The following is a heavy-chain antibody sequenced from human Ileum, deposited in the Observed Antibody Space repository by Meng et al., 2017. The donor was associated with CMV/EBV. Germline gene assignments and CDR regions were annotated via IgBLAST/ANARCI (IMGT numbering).Heavy chain of an antibody. CDR1: GFTFSRYW. CDR2: INEDGSER. Sequence: GESLKISCAASGFTFSRYWMAWVRQAPGKGLEWVATINEDGSERQYVDSVKGRFTISGDNAKNSLYLQMNSLRAEDTAVYYCARAGTYNWFDPWGQGTLVTVSS. CDR3: ARAGTYNWFDP. D-gene: IGHD1-1*01. V-gene: IGHV3-7*01. J-gene: IGHJ5*02.